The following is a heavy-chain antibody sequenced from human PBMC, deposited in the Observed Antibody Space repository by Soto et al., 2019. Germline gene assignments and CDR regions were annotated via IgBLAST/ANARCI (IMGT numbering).Heavy chain of an antibody. J-gene: IGHJ4*02. D-gene: IGHD3-22*01. Sequence: SQTLSLTCAISGDSVSSNSAAWNWIRQSPSRGLEWLGRTYYRSKWYNDYAVSVKSRITINPDTSKNQFSLQLNSVTPEDTAVYYCARDLMYYYDSSGYYYYFDYWGQGTLVTVSS. CDR1: GDSVSSNSAA. CDR3: ARDLMYYYDSSGYYYYFDY. CDR2: TYYRSKWYN. V-gene: IGHV6-1*01.